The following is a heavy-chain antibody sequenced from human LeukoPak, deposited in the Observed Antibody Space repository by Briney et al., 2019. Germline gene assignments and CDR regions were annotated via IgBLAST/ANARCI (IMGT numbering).Heavy chain of an antibody. CDR3: ARDRGGWVVFDY. Sequence: SETLSLTCAVYGGSFSGYYWSWIRQPPGKGLEWIGEINHSGSTNYNPSLKSRVTISVDTSKNQFSLKLSSVTAADTAVYYCARDRGGWVVFDYWGQGTLVTVSS. CDR1: GGSFSGYY. CDR2: INHSGST. V-gene: IGHV4-34*01. D-gene: IGHD6-19*01. J-gene: IGHJ4*02.